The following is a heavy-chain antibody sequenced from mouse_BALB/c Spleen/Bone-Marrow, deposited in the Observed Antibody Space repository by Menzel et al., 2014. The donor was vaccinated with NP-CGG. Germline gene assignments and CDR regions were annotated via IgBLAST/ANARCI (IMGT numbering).Heavy chain of an antibody. CDR3: ARDMGRILFDY. Sequence: EVKLVESGGGLVQPGGSLRLSCATSGFTFTDYYMNWVRQPPGKALEWLGFIRNKAYGYTTEYSASVKGRFTVSRDNSQSILYLQMNTLRAEDSATYYCARDMGRILFDYWGQGTTLTVSS. CDR1: GFTFTDYY. CDR2: IRNKAYGYTT. J-gene: IGHJ2*01. D-gene: IGHD4-1*01. V-gene: IGHV7-3*02.